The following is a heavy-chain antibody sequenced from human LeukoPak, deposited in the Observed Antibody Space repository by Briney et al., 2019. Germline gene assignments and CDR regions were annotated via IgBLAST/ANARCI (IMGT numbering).Heavy chain of an antibody. CDR3: ASGFGPTY. V-gene: IGHV3-48*03. CDR1: RFTFPNYE. J-gene: IGHJ4*02. CDR2: ISSSGNTI. Sequence: GGSLRLSCAASRFTFPNYEMHWVRQAPGKGLEWVSYISSSGNTIYYADSVKGRFTTSRDNAKNSLYLQMNSLRAEDTAVYYCASGFGPTYWGQGTLVTVSS. D-gene: IGHD2-2*03.